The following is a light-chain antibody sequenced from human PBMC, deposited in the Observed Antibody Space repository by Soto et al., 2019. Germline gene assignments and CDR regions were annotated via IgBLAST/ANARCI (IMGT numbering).Light chain of an antibody. CDR2: GAS. CDR3: QHYDSLPIT. CDR1: QSVSSSY. V-gene: IGKV3-20*01. J-gene: IGKJ5*01. Sequence: IVLTQSPGTLSLSPGERATLSCRASQSVSSSYLAWYQQKPGQPPRLLIYGASSRATGIPDSFSGSGSGTDFTLTISRLEPEDFAVFYCQHYDSLPITFGQGTRLETK.